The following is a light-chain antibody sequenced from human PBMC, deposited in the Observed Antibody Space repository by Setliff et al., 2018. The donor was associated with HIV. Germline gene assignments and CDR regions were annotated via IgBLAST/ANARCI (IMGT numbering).Light chain of an antibody. CDR3: TSYTRDNTITRV. J-gene: IGLJ1*01. Sequence: QSALTQPASVSGSPGQSITISCTGTSRDVGGYNWVSWYQQHPGKAPKLMIYEVSNRPSGVSNRFSGSKSGTTASLTISGLQAEDEADYYCTSYTRDNTITRVFGTGTKSPS. CDR2: EVS. V-gene: IGLV2-14*01. CDR1: SRDVGGYNW.